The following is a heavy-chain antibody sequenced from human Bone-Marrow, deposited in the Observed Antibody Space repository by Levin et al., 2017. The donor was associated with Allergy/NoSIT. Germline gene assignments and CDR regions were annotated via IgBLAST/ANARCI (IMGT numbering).Heavy chain of an antibody. D-gene: IGHD3/OR15-3a*01. V-gene: IGHV2-5*02. CDR2: IYWDNDK. CDR3: ALSWRNDDWIMRKSGWFDP. Sequence: VSGPTLVKPTQTLTLTCTCSGFSLSTSGVSVGWIRQPPGKALEWLALIYWDNDKRYTPSLKGRLTISKDTSKNEVVLTMTNMDPVDTGTYYCALSWRNDDWIMRKSGWFDPWGQGSLVIVPS. J-gene: IGHJ5*02. CDR1: GFSLSTSGVS.